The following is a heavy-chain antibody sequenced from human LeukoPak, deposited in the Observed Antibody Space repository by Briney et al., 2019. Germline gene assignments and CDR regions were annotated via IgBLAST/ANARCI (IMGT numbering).Heavy chain of an antibody. V-gene: IGHV4-59*12. CDR2: IYYSGST. CDR3: AGPLTTVTTFPKYYYYYGMDV. D-gene: IGHD4-17*01. Sequence: SETLSLTCTVSGGSISSYYWSWIRQPPGKGLEWIGYIYYSGSTNYNPSLKSRVTISVDTSKNQFSLKLSSVTAADTAVYYCAGPLTTVTTFPKYYYYYGMDVWGQGTTVTVSS. J-gene: IGHJ6*02. CDR1: GGSISSYY.